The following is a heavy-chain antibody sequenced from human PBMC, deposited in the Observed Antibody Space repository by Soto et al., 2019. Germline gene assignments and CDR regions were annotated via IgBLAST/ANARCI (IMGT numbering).Heavy chain of an antibody. CDR1: GFTFSDEW. Sequence: GGALRLSFANPGFTFSDEWVHWRRQVPGKGLVWVSRINKDGSYKNYADFVEGRSTISRDDAKSELYLHMDRLRAEDTAVYYCARGGLEPFDYLGQGXLVTVSS. V-gene: IGHV3-74*01. CDR3: ARGGLEPFDY. D-gene: IGHD1-1*01. CDR2: INKDGSYK. J-gene: IGHJ4*02.